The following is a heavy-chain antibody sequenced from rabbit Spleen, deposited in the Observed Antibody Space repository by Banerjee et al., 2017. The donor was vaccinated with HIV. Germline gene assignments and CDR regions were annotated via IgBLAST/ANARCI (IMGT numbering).Heavy chain of an antibody. V-gene: IGHV1S45*01. CDR1: GFSFSSSYW. Sequence: QEQLEESGGDLVKPEGSLTLTCTASGFSFSSSYWISWVRQAPGKGLEWVACIYAGSSGVTYYASWAKGRFTISKTSSTAVDLQMTSLTGADTATYFCTRYSSGYGGASLWGPGTLVTVS. CDR3: TRYSSGYGGASL. D-gene: IGHD1-1*01. CDR2: IYAGSSGVT. J-gene: IGHJ4*01.